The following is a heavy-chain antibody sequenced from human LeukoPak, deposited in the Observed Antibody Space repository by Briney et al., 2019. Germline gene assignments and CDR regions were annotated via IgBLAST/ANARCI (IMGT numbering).Heavy chain of an antibody. CDR1: GFXLNSYG. Sequence: GGSLRLSCVASGFXLNSYGIHWVRQAPGKGLEWMAVIWYDGSNKYYADSVKGRFTISRDNSKNSLYLQINSLRAENTAVYYCARHEGITMIMNWGQGTLVTVSS. J-gene: IGHJ4*02. D-gene: IGHD3-22*01. V-gene: IGHV3-33*01. CDR2: IWYDGSNK. CDR3: ARHEGITMIMN.